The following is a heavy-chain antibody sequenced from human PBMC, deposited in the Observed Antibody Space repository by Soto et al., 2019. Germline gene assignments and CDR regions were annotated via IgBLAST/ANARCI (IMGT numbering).Heavy chain of an antibody. J-gene: IGHJ5*02. V-gene: IGHV1-2*02. CDR2: INPDSGGT. Sequence: ASVKVSCKASGYTFTDYYMHWGRRAPGQGPEWMGWINPDSGGTYYAQKFQGRVTMTRDTSINTAYIELRGLRSEETAVYYCARDKGSVLHNWFDPWGQGTLVTVSS. CDR1: GYTFTDYY. CDR3: ARDKGSVLHNWFDP.